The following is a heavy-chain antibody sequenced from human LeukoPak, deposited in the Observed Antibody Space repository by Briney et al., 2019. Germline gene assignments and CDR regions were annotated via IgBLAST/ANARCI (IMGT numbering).Heavy chain of an antibody. J-gene: IGHJ6*02. Sequence: GGSLRLSCAASGFTFNIYAMNWVRQAPGKGLEWVSAVSQTGGGTYYADSVKGRFTISRDNSKNTLYLQMNSLRADDTALYFCARDKSNYGGDGMDVWGQGTTVTVSS. CDR2: VSQTGGGT. CDR3: ARDKSNYGGDGMDV. CDR1: GFTFNIYA. V-gene: IGHV3-23*01. D-gene: IGHD4-4*01.